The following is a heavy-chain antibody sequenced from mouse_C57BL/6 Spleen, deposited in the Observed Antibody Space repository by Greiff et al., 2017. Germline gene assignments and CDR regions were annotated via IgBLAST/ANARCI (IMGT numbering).Heavy chain of an antibody. CDR1: GYTFTSYW. D-gene: IGHD1-1*01. J-gene: IGHJ1*03. CDR2: IDPSDSYT. V-gene: IGHV1-59*01. Sequence: QVQLQQPGAELVRPGTSVKLSCKASGYTFTSYWMHWVKQRPGQGLEWIGVIDPSDSYTNYNQKFKGKATLTVDTSSSTAYMQLSSLTSEDSAVYYWARGITTVVNWYFDVWGTGTTVTVSS. CDR3: ARGITTVVNWYFDV.